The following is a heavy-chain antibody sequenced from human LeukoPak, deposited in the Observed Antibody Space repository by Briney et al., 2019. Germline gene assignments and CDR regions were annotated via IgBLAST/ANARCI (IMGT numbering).Heavy chain of an antibody. Sequence: GGPLRLSCAAAGITFSSYSMNWVRQAPGKGLEWVSSISSSSSYIYYADSVKGRFTISRDNAKNSLYLQMNSLRAEDTAIYYCATYRQVLLPFESWGQGTLVTVSS. CDR1: GITFSSYS. CDR3: ATYRQVLLPFES. J-gene: IGHJ4*02. V-gene: IGHV3-21*04. CDR2: ISSSSSYI. D-gene: IGHD2-8*02.